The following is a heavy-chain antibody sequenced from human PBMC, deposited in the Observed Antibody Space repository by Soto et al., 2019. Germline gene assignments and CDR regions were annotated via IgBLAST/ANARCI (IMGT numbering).Heavy chain of an antibody. CDR2: IIPIFGTA. V-gene: IGHV1-69*01. D-gene: IGHD1-7*01. Sequence: CKASGGTFSSYAISWVRQAPGQGLEWMGEIIPIFGTANYAQKFQGRVTITADESTSTAYMELSSLRSEDTAVYYCARDRKSTPYIWNYVKASAGSDPWGQGTLVTVSS. CDR3: ARDRKSTPYIWNYVKASAGSDP. J-gene: IGHJ5*02. CDR1: GGTFSSYA.